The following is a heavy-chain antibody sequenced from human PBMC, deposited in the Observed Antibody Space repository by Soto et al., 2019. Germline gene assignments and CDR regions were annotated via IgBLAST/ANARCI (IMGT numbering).Heavy chain of an antibody. CDR3: AGEGGSDAFDI. CDR1: GFTFSSYG. J-gene: IGHJ3*02. CDR2: ISYDGSNK. V-gene: IGHV3-30*03. D-gene: IGHD3-16*01. Sequence: GSLRLSCAASGFTFSSYGMHWVRQAPGKGLEWVAVISYDGSNKYYADSVKGRFTISRDNSKNTPYLQMNSLRAEDTAVYYCAGEGGSDAFDIWGQGTMVTVSS.